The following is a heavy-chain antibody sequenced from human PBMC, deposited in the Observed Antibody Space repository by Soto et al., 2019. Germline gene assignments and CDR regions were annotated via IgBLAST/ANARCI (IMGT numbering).Heavy chain of an antibody. CDR3: ARKVYDSSGFDY. V-gene: IGHV4-30-2*01. CDR1: GGSISIGGYS. J-gene: IGHJ4*02. Sequence: PSDTLSLTCAVSGGSISIGGYSWSWIRQPPGKGLEWIGYIYHSGSTYYNPSLKSRVTISVDRSKNQFSLKLSSVTAADTAVYYCARKVYDSSGFDYWGQGTLVTVSS. D-gene: IGHD3-22*01. CDR2: IYHSGST.